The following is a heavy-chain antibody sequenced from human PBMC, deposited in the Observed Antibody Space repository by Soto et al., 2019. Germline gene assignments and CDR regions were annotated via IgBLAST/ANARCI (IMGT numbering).Heavy chain of an antibody. CDR2: IYYSGST. V-gene: IGHV4-61*01. CDR1: GGSVSSGSYY. J-gene: IGHJ4*02. Sequence: ETLSLTCTVSGGSVSSGSYYWSWIRQPPGKGLEWIGYIYYSGSTNYNPSLKSRVTISVDTSKNQFSLKLSSVTAADTAVYYCARTFEYSSSYGVDYWGQGTLVTVSS. D-gene: IGHD6-6*01. CDR3: ARTFEYSSSYGVDY.